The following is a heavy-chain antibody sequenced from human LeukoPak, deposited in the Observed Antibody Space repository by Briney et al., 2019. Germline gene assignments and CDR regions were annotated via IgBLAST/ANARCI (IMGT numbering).Heavy chain of an antibody. CDR1: GFTFSSYA. J-gene: IGHJ4*02. V-gene: IGHV3-23*01. Sequence: GGSLRLSCAASGFTFSSYAMSWVRQAPGKGLEWVSAISGSGGGTYYADSVKGRFTISRDNAKNSLYLQMNSLRAEDTAVYYCARLAKWELLFDYWGQGTLVTVSS. CDR3: ARLAKWELLFDY. D-gene: IGHD1-26*01. CDR2: ISGSGGGT.